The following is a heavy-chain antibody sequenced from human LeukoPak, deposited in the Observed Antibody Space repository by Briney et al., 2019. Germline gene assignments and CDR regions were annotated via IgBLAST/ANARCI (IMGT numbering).Heavy chain of an antibody. J-gene: IGHJ3*02. Sequence: GGALRLSWAASGFSFSDYYMSWIRQAPGKGLEWVSYISSSGSTIYYADSVKGRFTISRDNAKNSLYLQMNSLRAEDTAVYYCARRKPQFGELLYGAFDIWGQGTMVTVSS. CDR1: GFSFSDYY. CDR3: ARRKPQFGELLYGAFDI. D-gene: IGHD3-10*01. CDR2: ISSSGSTI. V-gene: IGHV3-11*01.